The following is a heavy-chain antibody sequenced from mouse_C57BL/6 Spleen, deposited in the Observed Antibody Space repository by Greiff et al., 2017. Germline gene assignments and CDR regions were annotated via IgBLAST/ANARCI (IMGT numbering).Heavy chain of an antibody. V-gene: IGHV1-80*01. D-gene: IGHD1-1*01. CDR2: IYPGDGDT. CDR1: GYAFSSYW. CDR3: ARGEYYGSSYAYAMDY. Sequence: LVESGAELVKPGASVKISCKASGYAFSSYWMNWVKQRPGKGLEWIGQIYPGDGDTNYNGKFKGKATLTADKSSSTAYMQLSSLTSEDSAVYFCARGEYYGSSYAYAMDYGGQGTSVTVSS. J-gene: IGHJ4*01.